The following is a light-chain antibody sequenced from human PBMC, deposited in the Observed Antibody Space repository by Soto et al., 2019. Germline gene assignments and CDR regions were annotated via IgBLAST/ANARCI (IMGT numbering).Light chain of an antibody. CDR1: QSVLYSSNSENY. CDR3: QQYYDSPFT. Sequence: DIVMTQSPDSLAVSLGERATINCKSSQSVLYSSNSENYLSWYQQKPGQPPRLLIYWASTRESGVPDRFSGSGSGTDFTLTISSLQAEDVAVYYCQQYYDSPFTFGPGTKVDIK. J-gene: IGKJ3*01. CDR2: WAS. V-gene: IGKV4-1*01.